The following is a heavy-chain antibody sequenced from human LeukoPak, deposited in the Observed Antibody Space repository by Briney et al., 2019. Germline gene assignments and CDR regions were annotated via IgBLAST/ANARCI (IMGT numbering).Heavy chain of an antibody. Sequence: NPSETLSLTCAVYGGSFSGYYWSWIRQPPGKGLEWIGEINHSGSTNYNPSLKSRVTISVDTSKNQFSLKLSSVTAADTAVYYCARGIAAAAANWFDPWGQGTLVTVSS. D-gene: IGHD6-13*01. CDR1: GGSFSGYY. V-gene: IGHV4-34*01. J-gene: IGHJ5*02. CDR2: INHSGST. CDR3: ARGIAAAAANWFDP.